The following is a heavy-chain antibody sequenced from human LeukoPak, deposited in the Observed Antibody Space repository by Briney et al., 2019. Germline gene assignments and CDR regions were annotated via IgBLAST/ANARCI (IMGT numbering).Heavy chain of an antibody. Sequence: GGSLRLSCAASGFSVSNNYVSWVRQAPGKGLEWISADYSGGDTYYIESVRGRFTISRDNSKNTIHLQMNGLTPEDTAMYYCARDSTGASVWGKGTTVTVSS. D-gene: IGHD1-14*01. CDR1: GFSVSNNY. CDR3: ARDSTGASV. J-gene: IGHJ6*04. CDR2: DYSGGDT. V-gene: IGHV3-53*01.